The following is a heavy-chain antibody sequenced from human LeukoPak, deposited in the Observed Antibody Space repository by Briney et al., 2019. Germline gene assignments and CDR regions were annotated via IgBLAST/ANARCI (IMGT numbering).Heavy chain of an antibody. CDR2: IYYSGST. D-gene: IGHD2-8*01. CDR1: GGPISNYY. CDR3: ARLRGYCINDVCSSDRCPDY. J-gene: IGHJ4*02. V-gene: IGHV4-59*01. Sequence: SETLSLTCTVSGGPISNYYWSWIPQPPGKGLEWIEYIYYSGSTNYNPSLKSQVTLSLDPSKNQFSLKVRSVTAADTAVYYCARLRGYCINDVCSSDRCPDYWGQGTLVTVSP.